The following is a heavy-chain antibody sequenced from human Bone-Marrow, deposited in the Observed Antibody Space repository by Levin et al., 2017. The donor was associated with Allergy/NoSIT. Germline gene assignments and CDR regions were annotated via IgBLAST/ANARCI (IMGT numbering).Heavy chain of an antibody. D-gene: IGHD3-9*01. V-gene: IGHV4-30-2*01. Sequence: SQTLSLTCAVSGGSISSGGSSWSWIRQPPGRGLEWIGYIFHSGTTYYNPSLRGRVTIAIEKSENRISLKLSSVTAADTALYFCAGRGDDILAGYRGAPYAFDVWGQGTAVTVSS. CDR2: IFHSGTT. J-gene: IGHJ3*01. CDR3: AGRGDDILAGYRGAPYAFDV. CDR1: GGSISSGGSS.